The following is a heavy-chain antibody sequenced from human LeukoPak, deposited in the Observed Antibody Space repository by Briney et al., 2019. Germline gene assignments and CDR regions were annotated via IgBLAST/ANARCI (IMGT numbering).Heavy chain of an antibody. J-gene: IGHJ5*02. CDR3: ARDYDFWSGLDP. Sequence: SQTLSLTCTVSGGSIGSGSYHWSWIRQPAGKGLEWIGRTYTSGSTNYNPPLKSRVTISVDTSKNQFSLNLSSVTAADTAVYYCARDYDFWSGLDPWGQGTLVTVSS. CDR1: GGSIGSGSYH. V-gene: IGHV4-61*02. CDR2: TYTSGST. D-gene: IGHD3-3*01.